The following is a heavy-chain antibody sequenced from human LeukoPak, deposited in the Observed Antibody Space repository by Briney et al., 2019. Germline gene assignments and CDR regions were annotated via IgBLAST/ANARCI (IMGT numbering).Heavy chain of an antibody. J-gene: IGHJ5*02. CDR2: IYYSGST. CDR3: TATPLVATMAET. CDR1: GGSISSYY. Sequence: SETLSLTCTVSGGSISSYYWSWIRQPPGKGLEWIGYIYYSGSTNYNPSLKSRVTISVDTSKNQFSLKLSSVTAADTAVYYCTATPLVATMAETWGQETLVTVSS. D-gene: IGHD5-12*01. V-gene: IGHV4-59*01.